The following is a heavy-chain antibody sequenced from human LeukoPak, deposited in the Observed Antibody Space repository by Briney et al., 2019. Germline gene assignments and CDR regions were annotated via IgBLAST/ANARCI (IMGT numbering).Heavy chain of an antibody. CDR2: IYYSGST. CDR1: GGSISGYY. CDR3: ARGEEYSSSSNYFDY. D-gene: IGHD6-6*01. Sequence: SETLSLTCTVSGGSISGYYWSWVRQPPGKGLEWIGYIYYSGSTNYNPSLKSRVTISVDTSKNQFSLKLSSVTAADTAVYYCARGEEYSSSSNYFDYWGQGTLVTVSS. V-gene: IGHV4-59*01. J-gene: IGHJ4*02.